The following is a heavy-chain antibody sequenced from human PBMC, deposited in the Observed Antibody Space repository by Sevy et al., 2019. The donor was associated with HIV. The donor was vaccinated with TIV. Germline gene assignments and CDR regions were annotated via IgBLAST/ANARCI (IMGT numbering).Heavy chain of an antibody. V-gene: IGHV3-74*01. CDR1: GFTFSSYW. CDR2: INSDGSST. Sequence: GGSLRLSCAASGFTFSSYWMHWVRQAPGKGLVWVSRINSDGSSTSYADSVKGRFTISRDNAKNTLYLQMNSLRAEDTAVYYCARGDYDSSGYGRLTLDIWGQGTMVTVSS. D-gene: IGHD3-22*01. J-gene: IGHJ3*02. CDR3: ARGDYDSSGYGRLTLDI.